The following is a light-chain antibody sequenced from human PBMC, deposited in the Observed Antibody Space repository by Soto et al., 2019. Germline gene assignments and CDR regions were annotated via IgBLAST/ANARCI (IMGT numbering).Light chain of an antibody. CDR3: QQYGSSLTWT. J-gene: IGKJ1*01. CDR2: AAS. Sequence: EIVMTQSPATLSVSPGERATLSCRASQSVSSNLAWYQQKPGQAPRLLIYAASTRATGIPARFSGSGSGTEFTLTISSLQSEDFAVYYCQQYGSSLTWTFGQGTKVEIK. V-gene: IGKV3-15*01. CDR1: QSVSSN.